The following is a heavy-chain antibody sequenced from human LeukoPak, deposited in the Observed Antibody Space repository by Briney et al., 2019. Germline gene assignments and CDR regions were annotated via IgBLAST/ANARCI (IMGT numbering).Heavy chain of an antibody. CDR2: ISSSSSYI. CDR1: GFTVSSNY. Sequence: GGALRLSCAASGFTVSSNYMSWVRQAPGKGLEWVSSISSSSSYIYYADSVKGRFTISRDNAKNSLYLQMNSLRAEDTAVYYCARWEDYYYYMDVWGKGTTVTISS. J-gene: IGHJ6*03. CDR3: ARWEDYYYYMDV. D-gene: IGHD1-26*01. V-gene: IGHV3-21*01.